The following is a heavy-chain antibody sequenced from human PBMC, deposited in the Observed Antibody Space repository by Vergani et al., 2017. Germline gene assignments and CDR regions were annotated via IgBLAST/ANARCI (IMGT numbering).Heavy chain of an antibody. CDR1: GFTFSSYA. CDR3: AKGGGGYYDSSGYYPAFDI. V-gene: IGHV3-23*01. Sequence: EVQLLESGGGLVQPGGSLRLSCAASGFTFSSYAMSWVRQAPGKGLEWVSAISGSGGSTYYADSVKGRFTISRDNSKTTLYLQMNSLRAEDTAVYYCAKGGGGYYDSSGYYPAFDIWGQGTMVTVSS. CDR2: ISGSGGST. J-gene: IGHJ3*02. D-gene: IGHD3-22*01.